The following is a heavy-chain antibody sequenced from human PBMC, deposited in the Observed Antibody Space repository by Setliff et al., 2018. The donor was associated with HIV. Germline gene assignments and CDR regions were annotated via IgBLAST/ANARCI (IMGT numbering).Heavy chain of an antibody. CDR1: GGSISSSSYY. CDR3: ARAVQLGYFDY. D-gene: IGHD6-6*01. Sequence: PSETLSLTCTVSGGSISSSSYYWGWIRQPPGKGLEWIGSIYYSGSTYYNPSLKSRVTISVDTSKNQFSLKLSYVTAADTAVYYCARAVQLGYFDYWGQGTLVTVSS. J-gene: IGHJ4*02. CDR2: IYYSGST. V-gene: IGHV4-39*07.